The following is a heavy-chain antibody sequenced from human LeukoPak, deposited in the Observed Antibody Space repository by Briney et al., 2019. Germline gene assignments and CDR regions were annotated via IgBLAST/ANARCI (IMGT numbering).Heavy chain of an antibody. CDR3: ARHGDPAYCGGDCYPPDGSWAFDI. V-gene: IGHV4-59*08. CDR2: IYYSGST. J-gene: IGHJ3*02. CDR1: GGSISSYY. Sequence: PSETLSLTCTVSGGSISSYYWSWIRQPPGKGLEWIGYIYYSGSTNYNPSLKSRVTISVDTSKNQFSLKLSSVTAADTAVYYCARHGDPAYCGGDCYPPDGSWAFDIWGQGTMVTVSS. D-gene: IGHD2-21*02.